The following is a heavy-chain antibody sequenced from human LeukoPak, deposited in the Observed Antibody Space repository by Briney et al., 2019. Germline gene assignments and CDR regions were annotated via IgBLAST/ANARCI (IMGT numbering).Heavy chain of an antibody. CDR1: GASVSIGSDS. D-gene: IGHD2-15*01. V-gene: IGHV4-61*01. CDR2: IHHSRST. Sequence: SEPLSLACNVSGASVSIGSDSWSWIRQSPAKGLEWIGQIHHSRSTSNNPARKSRVTLSVDTSKNQFSLRLTSVIAADTAVYYCARKDDFEIWVQGTLVSVSS. J-gene: IGHJ3*02. CDR3: ARKDDFEI.